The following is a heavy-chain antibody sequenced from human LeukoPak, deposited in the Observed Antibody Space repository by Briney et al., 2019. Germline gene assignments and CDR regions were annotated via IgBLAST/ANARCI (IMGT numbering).Heavy chain of an antibody. Sequence: WGSLRLSCAASGFTFNRYWMGWVRQAPGKGVGWGANIKPEGSEEYDVDSVKGRFTISRDNDKNSLYLQMTSLRAEDTAVYYCARDYPPPYYYDSSGYYYDYYYGMDVWGQGTTVTVSS. V-gene: IGHV3-7*01. D-gene: IGHD3-22*01. CDR2: IKPEGSEE. CDR1: GFTFNRYW. CDR3: ARDYPPPYYYDSSGYYYDYYYGMDV. J-gene: IGHJ6*02.